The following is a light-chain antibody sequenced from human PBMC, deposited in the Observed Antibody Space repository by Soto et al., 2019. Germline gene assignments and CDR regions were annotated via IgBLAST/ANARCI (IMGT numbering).Light chain of an antibody. CDR3: SSYTSSSTWV. CDR1: SSDVGTYKY. Sequence: QSALTQPASVSGSPGQSITISCTGSSSDVGTYKYVSWYQQHPGEAPKLMIYEVSNRPSGVSDRFSGSKSGNTASLIISGLQAEDEADYYCSSYTSSSTWVFGGGTKVTV. CDR2: EVS. J-gene: IGLJ3*02. V-gene: IGLV2-14*01.